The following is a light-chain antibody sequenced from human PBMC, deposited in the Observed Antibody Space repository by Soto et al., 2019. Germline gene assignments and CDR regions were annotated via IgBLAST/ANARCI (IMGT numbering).Light chain of an antibody. J-gene: IGLJ3*02. CDR3: CSYAGSNTGV. CDR1: SSNVGSYNL. V-gene: IGLV2-23*02. Sequence: QSVLTQPASVSGSPGQSITISCTGTSSNVGSYNLVSWYQHYPGKAPRLLVSEVTKRPSGVSDRFSCSKSGNTASLTISGLQAEDESDYYCCSYAGSNTGVFGGGTKLTVL. CDR2: EVT.